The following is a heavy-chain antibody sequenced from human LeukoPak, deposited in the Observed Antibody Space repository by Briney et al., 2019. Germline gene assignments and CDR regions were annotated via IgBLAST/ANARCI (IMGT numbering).Heavy chain of an antibody. D-gene: IGHD2-15*01. V-gene: IGHV3-74*01. CDR1: GFTFSKYW. J-gene: IGHJ4*02. Sequence: PGGSLRLSCAASGFTFSKYWMHWVRQAPGKGLVWVSRIKSDGSSTSYADSVKGRFTISRDNAKNTLYLQMNSLRAEDTAVYFCARDTSLYCSGGSCFSDYFDYWGQGNLVTVSS. CDR3: ARDTSLYCSGGSCFSDYFDY. CDR2: IKSDGSST.